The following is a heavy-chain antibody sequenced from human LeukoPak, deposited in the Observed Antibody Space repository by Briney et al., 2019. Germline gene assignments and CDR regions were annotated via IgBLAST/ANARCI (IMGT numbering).Heavy chain of an antibody. D-gene: IGHD6-13*01. Sequence: GGSLRLSCAASGFTFSSYAVHWVRQAPGKGLEWVAVISYDGSNKYYADSVKGRFTISRDNSKNTLYLQMNSLRAEDTAVYYCARARRIAAAGIGWGQGTLITVSS. CDR3: ARARRIAAAGIG. V-gene: IGHV3-30-3*01. CDR1: GFTFSSYA. CDR2: ISYDGSNK. J-gene: IGHJ4*02.